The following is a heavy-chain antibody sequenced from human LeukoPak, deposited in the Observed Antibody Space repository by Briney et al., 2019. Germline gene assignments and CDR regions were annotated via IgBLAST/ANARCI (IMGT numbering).Heavy chain of an antibody. CDR1: GFTFSSSA. D-gene: IGHD3-3*01. Sequence: PGGSLRLSCAASGFTFSSSAMGWVRQAPGKGLEWVSAISGSGGSTYYADSVKGRFTISRDNSKNTLYLQMNNLRAEDTAVYYCEGHANFWMGHHDFDYWGQGALVTVSS. CDR3: EGHANFWMGHHDFDY. CDR2: ISGSGGST. J-gene: IGHJ4*02. V-gene: IGHV3-23*01.